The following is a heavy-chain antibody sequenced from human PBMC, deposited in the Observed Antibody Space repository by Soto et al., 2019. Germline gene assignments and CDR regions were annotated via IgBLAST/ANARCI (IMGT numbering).Heavy chain of an antibody. CDR2: VNPSGGSA. V-gene: IGHV1-46*01. Sequence: QVQLVQSGAEVKKPGASVKVSSKTSGYIFTAYSMHWVRQAPGQGLEWMGVVNPSGGSAHYAQSFEGSVTLTRDTSTSTFYMELSSLRSEDTAVYYCAREENCRGGTCYSEYFHHWGQGTLVTDSS. J-gene: IGHJ1*01. CDR1: GYIFTAYS. CDR3: AREENCRGGTCYSEYFHH. D-gene: IGHD2-15*01.